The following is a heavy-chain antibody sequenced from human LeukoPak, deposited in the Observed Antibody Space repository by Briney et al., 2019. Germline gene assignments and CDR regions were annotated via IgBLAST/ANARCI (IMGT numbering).Heavy chain of an antibody. CDR3: ARLVGTASYYFNY. V-gene: IGHV4-39*01. J-gene: IGHJ4*02. D-gene: IGHD6-19*01. CDR1: GGSISSSSYY. Sequence: SETLSLTCTVSGGSISSSSYYWAWIRQPPGNGLEWIGSIYYSGSTYHNPPLKSRVTISVDTSKNQFSLKLSSVTAADTAVYYCARLVGTASYYFNYWGQGTLVTVSS. CDR2: IYYSGST.